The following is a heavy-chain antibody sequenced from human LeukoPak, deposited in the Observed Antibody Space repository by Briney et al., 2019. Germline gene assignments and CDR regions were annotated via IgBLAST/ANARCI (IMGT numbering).Heavy chain of an antibody. J-gene: IGHJ5*02. V-gene: IGHV3-30*04. CDR3: ARGTAVLLWFGAQSGLDP. Sequence: GRPLRLSCAASGFTFSSYAMHWVRQAPGKGLEWVAVISYDGSNKYYADSVKGRFTISRDNSKNTLYLQMNSLRAEDTAVYYCARGTAVLLWFGAQSGLDPWGQGTLVTVSS. CDR2: ISYDGSNK. CDR1: GFTFSSYA. D-gene: IGHD3-10*01.